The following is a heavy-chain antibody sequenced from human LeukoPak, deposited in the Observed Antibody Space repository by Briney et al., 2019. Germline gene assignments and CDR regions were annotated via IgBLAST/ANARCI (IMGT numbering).Heavy chain of an antibody. Sequence: SETLSLTCTVSGGPISSSRYYWGWIRQPPGKGLEWIGSIYYSGSTYYNPSLKSRVTISVDTSKNQFSLKLRSVTAADTAVFYCARTCGYSGYDGFDYWGQGTLVTVAS. CDR3: ARTCGYSGYDGFDY. D-gene: IGHD5-12*01. J-gene: IGHJ4*02. CDR1: GGPISSSRYY. CDR2: IYYSGST. V-gene: IGHV4-39*01.